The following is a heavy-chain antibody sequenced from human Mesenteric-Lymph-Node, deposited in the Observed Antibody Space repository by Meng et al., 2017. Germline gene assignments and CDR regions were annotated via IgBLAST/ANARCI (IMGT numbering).Heavy chain of an antibody. CDR3: ARAELLERFSEFDY. Sequence: HVQLQQWGPGLLKPSGTLSLTCAVDGGSFSGYYWSWIRQPPGKGLEWIGEINHSGSTNYNPSLKSRVTISVDTSKNQFSLKLSSVTAADTAVYYCARAELLERFSEFDYWGQGTLVTVS. CDR1: GGSFSGYY. D-gene: IGHD3-10*01. V-gene: IGHV4-34*01. CDR2: INHSGST. J-gene: IGHJ4*02.